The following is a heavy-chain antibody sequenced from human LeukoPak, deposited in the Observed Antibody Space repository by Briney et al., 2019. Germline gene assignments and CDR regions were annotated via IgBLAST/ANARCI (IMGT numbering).Heavy chain of an antibody. J-gene: IGHJ4*02. CDR2: IYYSGST. CDR1: GVSISSGDYY. V-gene: IGHV4-31*03. CDR3: ARASGMVTLDY. D-gene: IGHD2-21*02. Sequence: PSETLSLTCTVSGVSISSGDYYWSWIRQHPGKGLEWIGYIYYSGSTYYNPSLKSRITISEDTSKNQFSLKLSSVTAADTAVYYCARASGMVTLDYWGQGTLVTVSS.